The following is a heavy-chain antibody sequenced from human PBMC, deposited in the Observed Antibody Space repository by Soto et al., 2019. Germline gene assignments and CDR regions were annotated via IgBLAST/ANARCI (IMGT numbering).Heavy chain of an antibody. V-gene: IGHV1-18*01. CDR2: ISAYNGNT. Sequence: ASVKVSCKASGYTFTSYGISWVRQAPGQGLEWMGWISAYNGNTNYAQKLQGRVTMTTDTSTSTAYMELRSLRSDDTAVYYCARDGYYYDSSGYSNQDVFDIWGQVTMVTVSS. J-gene: IGHJ3*02. CDR3: ARDGYYYDSSGYSNQDVFDI. CDR1: GYTFTSYG. D-gene: IGHD3-22*01.